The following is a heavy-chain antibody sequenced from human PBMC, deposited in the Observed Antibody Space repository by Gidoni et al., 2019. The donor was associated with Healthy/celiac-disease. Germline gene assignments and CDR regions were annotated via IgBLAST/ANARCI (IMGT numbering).Heavy chain of an antibody. CDR3: ARDHGLITFGGVIAESFDI. V-gene: IGHV1-18*01. Sequence: QVQLVQSGAEVKKPGASVKVSCKASGYTFTSYGISWVRQAPGQGLEWMEWISAYNGNTNYAQKLQGRVTMTTDTSTSTAYMELRSLRSDDTAVYYCARDHGLITFGGVIAESFDIWGQGTMVTVSS. J-gene: IGHJ3*02. D-gene: IGHD3-16*02. CDR1: GYTFTSYG. CDR2: ISAYNGNT.